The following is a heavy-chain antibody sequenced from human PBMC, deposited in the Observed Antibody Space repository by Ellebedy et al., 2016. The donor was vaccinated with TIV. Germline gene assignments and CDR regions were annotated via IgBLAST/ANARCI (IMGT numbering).Heavy chain of an antibody. J-gene: IGHJ4*02. V-gene: IGHV1-3*04. CDR1: GYTFTSYY. CDR2: INTGDGDT. CDR3: ARGLASSGAPC. Sequence: ASVKVSCKASGYTFTSYYMHWVRQAPGQRLEWMGWINTGDGDTRYSQRLQGRVTITRDTAASTAYMELSSLKSDDTAVYYCARGLASSGAPCWGQGTLVTVSA. D-gene: IGHD2-8*02.